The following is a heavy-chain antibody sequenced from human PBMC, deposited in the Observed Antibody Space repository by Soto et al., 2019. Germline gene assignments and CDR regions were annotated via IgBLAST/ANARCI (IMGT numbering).Heavy chain of an antibody. V-gene: IGHV4-59*01. D-gene: IGHD2-15*01. CDR2: IYYSGST. CDR1: GGSISSYY. J-gene: IGHJ6*02. CDR3: ARSPVAYGMDV. Sequence: SETLSLTCTVSGGSISSYYWSWIRQPPGKGLEWIGYIYYSGSTNYNPSLKSRVTISVDTSKNQFSLKLSSVTAADTAVYYCARSPVAYGMDVWGQGTTVTVSS.